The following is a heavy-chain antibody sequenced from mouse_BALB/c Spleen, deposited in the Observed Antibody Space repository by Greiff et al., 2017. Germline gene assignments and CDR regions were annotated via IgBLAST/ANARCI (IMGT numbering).Heavy chain of an antibody. CDR3: ARWRGLLRYRYYFDY. CDR1: GDSITSGY. D-gene: IGHD1-1*01. J-gene: IGHJ2*01. CDR2: ISYSGST. Sequence: EVKLVESGPSLVKPSQTLSLTCSVTGDSITSGYWNWIRKFPGNKLEYMGYISYSGSTYYNPSLKSRISITRDTSKNQYYLQLNSVTTEDTATYYCARWRGLLRYRYYFDYWGQGTTLTVSS. V-gene: IGHV3-8*02.